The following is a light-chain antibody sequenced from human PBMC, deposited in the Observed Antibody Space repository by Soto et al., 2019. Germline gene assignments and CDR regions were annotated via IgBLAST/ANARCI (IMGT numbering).Light chain of an antibody. CDR3: SSYTSSSTLYV. CDR2: DVS. CDR1: CSDVGGYNY. J-gene: IGLJ1*01. V-gene: IGLV2-14*01. Sequence: QSVLTQPASVSGSPGQSITISCTGTCSDVGGYNYVSWYQQHLGKAPKLMIYDVSNRPSGVSNRFSGSKSGNTASLTISGLQAEDEADYYCSSYTSSSTLYVFGTGTKVTVL.